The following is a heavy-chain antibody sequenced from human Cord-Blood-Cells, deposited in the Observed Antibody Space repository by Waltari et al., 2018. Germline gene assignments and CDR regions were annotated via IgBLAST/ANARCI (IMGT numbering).Heavy chain of an antibody. V-gene: IGHV3-23*01. CDR3: AKSRPAGNYYYYYGMDV. CDR1: GFTFSSYA. J-gene: IGHJ6*02. Sequence: EVQLLESGGGLVQPAGSLRLSCAASGFTFSSYAMSWVRQAPGKGLEWVSAISGSGGSTYYADSVKGRFTISRDNSKNTLYLQMNSLRAEDTAVYYCAKSRPAGNYYYYYGMDVWGQGTTVTVSS. CDR2: ISGSGGST. D-gene: IGHD6-19*01.